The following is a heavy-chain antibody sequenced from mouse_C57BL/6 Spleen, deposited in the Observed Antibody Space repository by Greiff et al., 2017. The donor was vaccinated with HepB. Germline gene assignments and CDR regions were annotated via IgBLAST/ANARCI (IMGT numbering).Heavy chain of an antibody. CDR2: IDPENGDT. V-gene: IGHV14-4*01. CDR3: THSNYGDY. J-gene: IGHJ2*01. D-gene: IGHD2-5*01. CDR1: GFNIKDDY. Sequence: EVQLQQSGAELVRPGASVKLSCTASGFNIKDDYMHWVKQRPEQGLEWIGWIDPENGDTEYASKFQGKATITADTSSNTAYLQLSSLTSEDTAVYYCTHSNYGDYWGQGTTLTVSS.